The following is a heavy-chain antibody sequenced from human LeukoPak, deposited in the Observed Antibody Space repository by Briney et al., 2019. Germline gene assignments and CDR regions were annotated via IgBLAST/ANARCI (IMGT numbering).Heavy chain of an antibody. CDR2: TYYRSKWYN. J-gene: IGHJ6*03. CDR3: ARDHADNWNYYYYYYMDV. V-gene: IGHV6-1*01. Sequence: SQTLSLTCAISGDSVSSNSAAWNWIRQSPSRGLEWLGRTYYRSKWYNDYAVSVKSRITINPDTSKNRFSLQLNSVTPEDTAVYYCARDHADNWNYYYYYYMDVWGKGTTVTVSS. CDR1: GDSVSSNSAA. D-gene: IGHD1-20*01.